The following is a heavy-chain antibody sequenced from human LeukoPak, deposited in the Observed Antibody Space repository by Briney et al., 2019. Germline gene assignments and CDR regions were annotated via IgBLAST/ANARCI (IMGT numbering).Heavy chain of an antibody. CDR2: ISGSGVST. V-gene: IGHV3-23*01. D-gene: IGHD1-26*01. J-gene: IGHJ3*01. Sequence: GGSLRLSCAASGFTFSSYAMSWVRQAPGKGLQWVSVISGSGVSTYYADSVKGRFTISRDNAKNTLYLQMNSLRAEDTAVYYCARAGEGLLAYSFDLWGQGTMVTVSS. CDR1: GFTFSSYA. CDR3: ARAGEGLLAYSFDL.